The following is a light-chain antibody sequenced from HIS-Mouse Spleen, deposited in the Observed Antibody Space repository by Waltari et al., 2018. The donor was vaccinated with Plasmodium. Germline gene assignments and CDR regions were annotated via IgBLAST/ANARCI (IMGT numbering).Light chain of an antibody. CDR3: CSYAGSYTFEMV. CDR2: DVS. CDR1: SSDVGGYNS. V-gene: IGLV2-11*01. Sequence: QSALTQPRSVSGSPGQSVTISCTGTSSDVGGYNSVSWYQQHPGKAPQLMIYDVSKRPSGVPDRFSGSKSGNTASLTISGLQAEDEADYYCCSYAGSYTFEMVFGGGTKLTVL. J-gene: IGLJ2*01.